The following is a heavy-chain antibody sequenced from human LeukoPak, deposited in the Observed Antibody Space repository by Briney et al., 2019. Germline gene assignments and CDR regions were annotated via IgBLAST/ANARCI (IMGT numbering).Heavy chain of an antibody. V-gene: IGHV1-69*04. CDR2: IIPIIGIG. CDR3: ARDVAAAGIGWFDP. CDR1: GVSRYT. J-gene: IGHJ5*02. Sequence: SVKVSCKASGVSRYTISWVRQAPGQGLEWMGSIIPIIGIGNYAEKLKGRVTITADKSTKTAYMELSSLRSEDTAVYYCARDVAAAGIGWFDPWGQGTLVTVSS. D-gene: IGHD6-13*01.